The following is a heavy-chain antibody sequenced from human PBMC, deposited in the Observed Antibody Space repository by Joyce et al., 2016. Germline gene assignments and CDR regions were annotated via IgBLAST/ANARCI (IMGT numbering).Heavy chain of an antibody. J-gene: IGHJ4*02. CDR1: GYSFTNQW. Sequence: EVQLVQSGAEVKKPGQSLKISCRASGYSFTNQWIGWVRQMPGKGLEWVGMIYPGDSDIIYSPAFQGQVTISADKSINTAYLQWSSLKASDTATYFCTRPGYAYGTDYWGQGTLVTVSS. CDR2: IYPGDSDI. D-gene: IGHD5-18*01. CDR3: TRPGYAYGTDY. V-gene: IGHV5-51*01.